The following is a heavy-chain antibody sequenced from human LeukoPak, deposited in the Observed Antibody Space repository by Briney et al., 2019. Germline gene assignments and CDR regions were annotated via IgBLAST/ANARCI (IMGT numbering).Heavy chain of an antibody. Sequence: ASVKVSCKVSGYTLTELSMHWVRQAPGKGFEWMGGFDPEDGETIYAQKFQGRVTMTRDTSTSTVYMELSSLRSEDTAVYYCARRGVDYWGQGTLVTVSS. V-gene: IGHV1-24*01. D-gene: IGHD3-16*01. CDR3: ARRGVDY. CDR2: FDPEDGET. J-gene: IGHJ4*02. CDR1: GYTLTELS.